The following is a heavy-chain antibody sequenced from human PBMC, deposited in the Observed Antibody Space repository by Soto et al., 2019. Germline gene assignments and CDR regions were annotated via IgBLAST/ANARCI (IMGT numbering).Heavy chain of an antibody. J-gene: IGHJ3*02. V-gene: IGHV3-7*01. D-gene: IGHD3-16*02. Sequence: EVQLVESGGGLVQPGGSLRLSCAASGFTFSSYWMSWVRQAPGKGLEWVANIKQDGSEKYYVDSVKGRFTISRDNAKNSLYLEMNSLRAEDTAVYYCARYIKDYDYIWGSYRLEAFDIWGQGTMVTVSS. CDR3: ARYIKDYDYIWGSYRLEAFDI. CDR2: IKQDGSEK. CDR1: GFTFSSYW.